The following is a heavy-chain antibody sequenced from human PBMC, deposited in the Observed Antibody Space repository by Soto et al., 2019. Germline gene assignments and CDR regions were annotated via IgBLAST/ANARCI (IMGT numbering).Heavy chain of an antibody. D-gene: IGHD5-12*01. V-gene: IGHV3-15*01. Sequence: GWSLRLSCAASGFTLSNAWMSWVRQAPGKGLEWVGRIKSKPDGGTTEYAAPVRGRFTISRDESRNTLYLQMDGLKTEDTAFYYCRTELTWTYSESSHWGQGALVIVSS. CDR3: RTELTWTYSESSH. CDR1: GFTLSNAW. CDR2: IKSKPDGGTT. J-gene: IGHJ4*02.